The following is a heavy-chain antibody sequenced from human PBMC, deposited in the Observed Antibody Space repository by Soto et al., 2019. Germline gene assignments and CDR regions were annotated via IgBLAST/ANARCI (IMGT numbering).Heavy chain of an antibody. CDR2: ISSSSSYI. V-gene: IGHV3-21*01. D-gene: IGHD4-17*01. CDR1: GFTFSSYS. J-gene: IGHJ6*02. CDR3: ARDPLTTLTTLDV. Sequence: EVQLVESGGGLVKPGGSLRLSCAASGFTFSSYSMNWVRQAPGKGLEWVSSISSSSSYIYYADSVKGRFTISRDNAKNSLFLQMNRLRAEVTAVYYCARDPLTTLTTLDVWGQGTTVTVYS.